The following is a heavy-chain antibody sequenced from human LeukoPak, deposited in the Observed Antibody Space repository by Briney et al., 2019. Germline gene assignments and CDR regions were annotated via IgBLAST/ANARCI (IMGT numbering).Heavy chain of an antibody. V-gene: IGHV1-18*01. CDR1: GGTFSSYA. D-gene: IGHD6-19*01. CDR3: ARDPYFGSSPVGFDP. CDR2: ISAYNGNT. J-gene: IGHJ5*02. Sequence: GSSVKVSCKASGGTFSSYAISWVRQAPGQGLEWMGWISAYNGNTNYAQKLQGRVTMTTDTSTSTAYMELRSLRSDDTAVYYCARDPYFGSSPVGFDPWGQGTLVTVFS.